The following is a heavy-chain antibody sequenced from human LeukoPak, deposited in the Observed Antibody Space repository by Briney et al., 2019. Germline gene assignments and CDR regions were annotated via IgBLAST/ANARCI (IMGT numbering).Heavy chain of an antibody. J-gene: IGHJ4*02. CDR1: GYSISTGYH. Sequence: SETLSLTCAVSGYSISTGYHWGWIRQSPGTGLEWIGSIYHSGNTYYNPSLKSRVTISVDTSKNQFSLKLSSVTAADTAVYYCARHLLEIDYWGQGTLVTVSS. CDR3: ARHLLEIDY. D-gene: IGHD1-26*01. CDR2: IYHSGNT. V-gene: IGHV4-38-2*01.